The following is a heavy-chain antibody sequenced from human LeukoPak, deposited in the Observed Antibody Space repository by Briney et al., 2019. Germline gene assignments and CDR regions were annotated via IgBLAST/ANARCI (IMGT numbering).Heavy chain of an antibody. J-gene: IGHJ4*02. CDR3: ARGERGRIAARPIDY. V-gene: IGHV3-20*04. D-gene: IGHD6-6*01. CDR2: INWNGGST. CDR1: GFTFDDYG. Sequence: GGSLRLSCAASGFTFDDYGMSWVRQAPGKGLEWVSGINWNGGSTGYADSVKGRFTIPRDNAKNSLYLQMNSLRAEDTALYYCARGERGRIAARPIDYWGQGTLVTVSS.